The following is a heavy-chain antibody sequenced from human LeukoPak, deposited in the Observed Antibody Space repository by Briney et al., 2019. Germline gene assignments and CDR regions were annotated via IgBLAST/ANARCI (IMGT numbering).Heavy chain of an antibody. CDR3: AREEWELPVDY. CDR2: ISSSGSTI. V-gene: IGHV3-11*01. Sequence: GGSLRLSCAASGFTFSDYYMSWIRQAPGKGLEWVSYISSSGSTIYYADFVKGRFTISRDNAKNSLYLQMNSLRAEDTAVYYCAREEWELPVDYWGQGTLVTVSS. J-gene: IGHJ4*02. D-gene: IGHD1-26*01. CDR1: GFTFSDYY.